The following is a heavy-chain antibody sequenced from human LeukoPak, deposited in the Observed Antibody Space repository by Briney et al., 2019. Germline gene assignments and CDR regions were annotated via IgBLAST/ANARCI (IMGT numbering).Heavy chain of an antibody. Sequence: ASVKVSCKASGGTLSRHAINWVRQAPGQGPEWMGGIIPIFGTANYAQKFQGRVTIIADESTSTAYMELSSLRSEDTAVYYCARGLDTAMVTAFDYWGQGTLVTVSS. CDR1: GGTLSRHA. V-gene: IGHV1-69*13. J-gene: IGHJ4*02. CDR3: ARGLDTAMVTAFDY. CDR2: IIPIFGTA. D-gene: IGHD5-18*01.